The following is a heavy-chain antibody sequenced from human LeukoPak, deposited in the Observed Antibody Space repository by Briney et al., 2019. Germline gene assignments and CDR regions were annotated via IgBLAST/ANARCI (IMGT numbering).Heavy chain of an antibody. D-gene: IGHD3-9*01. CDR1: GYTFTSYG. CDR3: ARGQTNYFDWLSSYFDY. J-gene: IGHJ4*02. V-gene: IGHV1-18*01. Sequence: ASVKVSCKASGYTFTSYGISWVRQAPGQGLEWMGWISAYNGNTNYAQKLQGRVTMTTDTSTSTAYMELGSLRSDDTAVYYCARGQTNYFDWLSSYFDYWGQGTLVTVSS. CDR2: ISAYNGNT.